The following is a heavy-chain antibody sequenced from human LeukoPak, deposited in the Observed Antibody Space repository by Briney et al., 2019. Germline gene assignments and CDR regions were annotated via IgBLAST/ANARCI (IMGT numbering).Heavy chain of an antibody. V-gene: IGHV1-46*01. J-gene: IGHJ6*03. CDR2: INPSGGTT. D-gene: IGHD3-3*01. CDR1: GYTFTNYY. CDR3: ARDSGGGTYDFNYYYYYYMDV. Sequence: ASVKVSCKASGYTFTNYYMHWVRQAPGQGLEWMGIINPSGGTTSYSQNFQGRVTMTRDMSTSTVNMELSSLRSEDTAVYYCARDSGGGTYDFNYYYYYYMDVWGKGTTVTVSS.